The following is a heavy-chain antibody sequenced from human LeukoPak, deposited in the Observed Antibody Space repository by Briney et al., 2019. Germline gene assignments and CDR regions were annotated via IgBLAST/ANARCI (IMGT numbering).Heavy chain of an antibody. J-gene: IGHJ4*02. CDR3: AGGSGYFDY. CDR2: IWYDGSNK. V-gene: IGHV3-33*01. Sequence: GRSLRLSCAASGFTFSNYGMHWVRQAPGKGLEWVAVIWYDGSNKYYADSVKGRFTISRDNSENTLYMQMNSLRAEDTAVYYCAGGSGYFDYWGQGTLVTVSS. CDR1: GFTFSNYG. D-gene: IGHD3-10*01.